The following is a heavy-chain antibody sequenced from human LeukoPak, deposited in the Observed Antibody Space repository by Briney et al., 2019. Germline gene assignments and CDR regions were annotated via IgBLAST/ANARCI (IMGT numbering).Heavy chain of an antibody. V-gene: IGHV4-59*08. CDR2: IYYSGNT. CDR1: GGSISSYY. J-gene: IGHJ4*02. D-gene: IGHD2-15*01. CDR3: ARLLYCSGGSCYYWDY. Sequence: PSETLSLTCTVSGGSISSYYWSWIRQPPGKGLEWIGPIYYSGNTYYNPSLKSRVTISVDTSKNQFSLKLTSVTAADTAVYYCARLLYCSGGSCYYWDYWGQGTLVAVSS.